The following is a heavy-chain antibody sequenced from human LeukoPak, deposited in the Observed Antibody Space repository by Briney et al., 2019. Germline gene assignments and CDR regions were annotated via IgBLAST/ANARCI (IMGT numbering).Heavy chain of an antibody. CDR3: AREGSRGIVGAAAPNWFDP. Sequence: TSSGTLSLTCAVSGGSISSSNWWSWVRQPPGKGLEWIGEIYHSGSTNYNPSLKSRVTISVDKSKNQFSLKLSSVTAADTAVYYCAREGSRGIVGAAAPNWFDPWGQGTLVTVSS. D-gene: IGHD1-26*01. J-gene: IGHJ5*02. V-gene: IGHV4-4*02. CDR1: GGSISSSNW. CDR2: IYHSGST.